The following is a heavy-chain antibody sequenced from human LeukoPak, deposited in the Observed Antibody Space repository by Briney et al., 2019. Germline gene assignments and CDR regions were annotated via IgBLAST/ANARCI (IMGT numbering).Heavy chain of an antibody. V-gene: IGHV1-2*02. Sequence: ASVKVSCKASGYTFSGFYIHWVRQAPGQGLEWMGWINPYTGDTNYAQKFQGRVTVTRDTSISTAYMDLSSLRSDDTAVYYCARLVHSGLGEDDYWGQGTLVTVSS. D-gene: IGHD3-16*01. J-gene: IGHJ4*02. CDR2: INPYTGDT. CDR3: ARLVHSGLGEDDY. CDR1: GYTFSGFY.